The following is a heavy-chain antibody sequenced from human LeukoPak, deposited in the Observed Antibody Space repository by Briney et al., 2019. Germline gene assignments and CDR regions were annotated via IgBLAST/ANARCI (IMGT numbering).Heavy chain of an antibody. CDR2: IFPGDSDT. Sequence: GESLQISCKGSGYSFISYWIGWGRRMPGKDLEGMGIIFPGDSDTRYSPSFQGQVTISADKSISTPYLQRSSLKASDPAMYYCASFPAAIDAFDIWGQGTMVTVSS. J-gene: IGHJ3*02. CDR1: GYSFISYW. V-gene: IGHV5-51*01. CDR3: ASFPAAIDAFDI. D-gene: IGHD2-15*01.